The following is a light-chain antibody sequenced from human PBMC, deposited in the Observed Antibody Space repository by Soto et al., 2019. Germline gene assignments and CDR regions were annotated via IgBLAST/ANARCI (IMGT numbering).Light chain of an antibody. CDR2: GNN. CDR3: QSYDTSLRAWV. V-gene: IGLV1-40*01. CDR1: SSNIGAGYD. Sequence: QAVVMQPPSVSGAPGQRVTISCTGGSSNIGAGYDVHWYRQFPGTAPKLLVYGNNNRPSGISDRFSASKSGSSASLAITGLQAEDEADYYCQSYDTSLRAWVFGGGTKLTVL. J-gene: IGLJ3*02.